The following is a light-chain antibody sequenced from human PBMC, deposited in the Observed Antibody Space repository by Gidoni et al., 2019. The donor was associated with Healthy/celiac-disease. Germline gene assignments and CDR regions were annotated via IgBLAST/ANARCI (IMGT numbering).Light chain of an antibody. CDR3: QQSYRTSYT. V-gene: IGKV1-39*01. J-gene: IGKJ2*01. CDR1: QSISSY. CDR2: AAS. Sequence: DIQMTQSPSSLSASVGDRVTITCRASQSISSYLNWYQQKPGKAPKLLIYAASSLQSGVPSRFSGRGSGTHFTLTISSLQPEDIATYFCQQSYRTSYTFGQGTKLEI.